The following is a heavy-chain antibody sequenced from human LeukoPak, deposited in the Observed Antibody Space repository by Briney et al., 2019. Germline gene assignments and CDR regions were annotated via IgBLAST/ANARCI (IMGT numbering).Heavy chain of an antibody. Sequence: GGSLRPSCAASGFTFSSYWMSWVRQAPGKGLEWVANIRQDGSEKYYVDSVKGRFTISRDNAKNSLYLQMNSLRAEDTAVYYCARDARYYYGSGSSNDYWGQGTLVTVSS. CDR1: GFTFSSYW. CDR2: IRQDGSEK. D-gene: IGHD3-10*01. J-gene: IGHJ4*02. V-gene: IGHV3-7*04. CDR3: ARDARYYYGSGSSNDY.